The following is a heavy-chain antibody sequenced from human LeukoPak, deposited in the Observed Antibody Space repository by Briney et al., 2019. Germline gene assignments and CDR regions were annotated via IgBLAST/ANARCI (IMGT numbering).Heavy chain of an antibody. CDR3: AREMRSPRGGFDY. CDR1: GFTFSDYY. V-gene: IGHV4-38-2*02. Sequence: LRLSCAASGFTFSDYYMSWIRQAPGMGLEWIGSMYYSGSTYYNPSLKSRVTISVDTSKSQFSLKLSSVTAADTAVYYCAREMRSPRGGFDYWDQGTLVTVSS. CDR2: MYYSGST. J-gene: IGHJ4*02. D-gene: IGHD3-10*01.